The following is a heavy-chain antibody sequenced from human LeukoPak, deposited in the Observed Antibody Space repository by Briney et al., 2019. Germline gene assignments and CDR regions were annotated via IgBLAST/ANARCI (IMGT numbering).Heavy chain of an antibody. Sequence: GGSLRLSCAASGITFSSYWMSWVRQAPGKGLEWVANIKQDGSEKYYVDSVKGRFTISRDNSKNSLYLQMNSLRTEDTALYYCAKSIFGVVTPWYMDVWGKGTTVTVSS. V-gene: IGHV3-7*03. CDR2: IKQDGSEK. CDR3: AKSIFGVVTPWYMDV. D-gene: IGHD3-3*01. J-gene: IGHJ6*03. CDR1: GITFSSYW.